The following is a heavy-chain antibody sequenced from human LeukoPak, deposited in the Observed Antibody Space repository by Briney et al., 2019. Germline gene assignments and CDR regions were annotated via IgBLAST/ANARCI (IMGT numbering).Heavy chain of an antibody. J-gene: IGHJ3*02. Sequence: GGSLRLSCADSGFTFSSYAMNWVGQAPGKGLEWVSVISGSGGSTYYADSVKGRFTISRDNTDNTLFLQMSSLRAEDTAVYYCASERKQWQPVDIWGQGTMVTVSS. V-gene: IGHV3-23*01. CDR1: GFTFSSYA. CDR3: ASERKQWQPVDI. CDR2: ISGSGGST. D-gene: IGHD6-19*01.